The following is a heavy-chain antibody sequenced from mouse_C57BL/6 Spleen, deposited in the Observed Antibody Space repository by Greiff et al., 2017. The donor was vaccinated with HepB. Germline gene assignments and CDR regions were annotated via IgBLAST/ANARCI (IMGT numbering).Heavy chain of an antibody. CDR1: GFTFSDYG. J-gene: IGHJ4*01. Sequence: EVKVVESGGGLVKPGGSLKLSCAASGFTFSDYGMHWVRQAPEKGLEWVAYISSGSSTIYYADPVKGRFPISRDNAKNTLFQQMTSLRTEDTAMYYCARGKLSAMDYWGQGTSVTVSS. V-gene: IGHV5-17*01. CDR2: ISSGSSTI. CDR3: ARGKLSAMDY. D-gene: IGHD1-3*01.